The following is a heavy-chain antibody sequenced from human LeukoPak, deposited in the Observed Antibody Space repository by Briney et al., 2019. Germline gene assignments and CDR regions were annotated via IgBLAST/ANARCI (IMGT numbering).Heavy chain of an antibody. CDR1: GFIVSTNY. J-gene: IGHJ3*02. CDR2: IYSDGST. D-gene: IGHD3-10*02. CDR3: ASKRPMSLGAFDI. Sequence: GGSLRLSCAASGFIVSTNYVSWVRQAPGKRLEWVSVIYSDGSTYYADSVKGRFTISRDNSKNTLYLQLSSLRAEDTAVYYCASKRPMSLGAFDIWGQGAMVTVSS. V-gene: IGHV3-53*01.